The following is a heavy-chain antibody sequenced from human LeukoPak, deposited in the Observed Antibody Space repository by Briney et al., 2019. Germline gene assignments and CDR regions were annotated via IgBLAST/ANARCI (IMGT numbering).Heavy chain of an antibody. V-gene: IGHV3-11*01. CDR2: ISRDGNII. CDR3: ARYVLLMDY. D-gene: IGHD3-16*01. J-gene: IGHJ4*02. Sequence: PGGSLRLSCAASGFSFSDHHMSWVRQVPGKGLEWLVYISRDGNIIVYADSVKGRFTISRDNAKQSVYLEMKSLRPEDTAVYYCARYVLLMDYWGQGTLVTVSS. CDR1: GFSFSDHH.